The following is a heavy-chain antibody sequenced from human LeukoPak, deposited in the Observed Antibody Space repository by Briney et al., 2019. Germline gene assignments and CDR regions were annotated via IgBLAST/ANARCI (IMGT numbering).Heavy chain of an antibody. CDR2: IYTSGST. V-gene: IGHV4-4*07. Sequence: SETLSLTCTVSGGSISSYYWSWIRQPAGKGLEWIGRIYTSGSTNYNPSLKSRVTMSVDTSKNQFSLKLSSVTAADTAVYYCARPGIAVAGTPSKAFDIWGQGTMVTVSS. D-gene: IGHD6-19*01. J-gene: IGHJ3*02. CDR3: ARPGIAVAGTPSKAFDI. CDR1: GGSISSYY.